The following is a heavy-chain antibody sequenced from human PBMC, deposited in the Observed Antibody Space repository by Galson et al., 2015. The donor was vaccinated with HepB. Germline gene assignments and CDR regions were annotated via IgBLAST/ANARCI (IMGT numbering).Heavy chain of an antibody. CDR1: GGTFSSYA. CDR2: IIPIFGTA. Sequence: SVKVSCKASGGTFSSYAISWVRQAPGQGLEWMGGIIPIFGTANYAQKFQGRVTITADESTSTAYMELSSLRSEDTAVYYCASVGFGELLHWFDPWGQGTLVTVSS. CDR3: ASVGFGELLHWFDP. J-gene: IGHJ5*02. V-gene: IGHV1-69*13. D-gene: IGHD3-10*01.